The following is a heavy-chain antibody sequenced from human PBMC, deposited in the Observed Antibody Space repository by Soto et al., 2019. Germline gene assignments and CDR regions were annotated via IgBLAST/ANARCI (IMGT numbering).Heavy chain of an antibody. CDR2: IDPSQSYF. CDR1: GYSLTTHW. J-gene: IGHJ6*02. CDR3: ASPPTPPGYCIRTSGYTSTPYHV. Sequence: GESLKISCEGSGYSLTTHWINWVRQMPGKGLEWMGRIDPSQSYFNYNPSFQGHGTISPDKATSKAYLQWNSLEASDTAMYYCASPPTPPGYCIRTSGYTSTPYHVWGQGTTVTVSS. V-gene: IGHV5-10-1*01. D-gene: IGHD2-2*02.